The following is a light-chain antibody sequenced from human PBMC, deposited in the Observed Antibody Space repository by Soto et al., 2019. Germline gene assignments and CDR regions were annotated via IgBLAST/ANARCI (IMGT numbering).Light chain of an antibody. J-gene: IGKJ4*01. CDR2: DAS. Sequence: EIVLTQSPATLSLSPGERATLPCGASQSVDSNYLAWYQQKPGLAPRLLIYDASTRATGIPARFSGSGSGTEFTLTISSLQSEDFAVYYCQQYHNWPLTFGGGTKVDIK. CDR1: QSVDSN. CDR3: QQYHNWPLT. V-gene: IGKV3-15*01.